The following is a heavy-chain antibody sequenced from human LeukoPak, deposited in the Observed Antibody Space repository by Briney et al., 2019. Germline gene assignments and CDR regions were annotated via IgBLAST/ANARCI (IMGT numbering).Heavy chain of an antibody. D-gene: IGHD3-22*01. Sequence: PGGSLRLSCAASGFTFSSYGIHWVRQAPGKGLEWVAVIWSDGSNKNYVDSVMGRFTISRDNSKNTLYLQMNSLRAEDTAVYYCAKYSSSTNYYYGMDAWGQGTTVTVSS. J-gene: IGHJ6*02. CDR3: AKYSSSTNYYYGMDA. CDR2: IWSDGSNK. V-gene: IGHV3-33*06. CDR1: GFTFSSYG.